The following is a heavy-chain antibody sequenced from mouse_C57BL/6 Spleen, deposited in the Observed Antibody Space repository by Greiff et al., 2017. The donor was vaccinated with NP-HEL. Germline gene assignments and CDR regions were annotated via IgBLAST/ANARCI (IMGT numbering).Heavy chain of an antibody. CDR2: ISDGGSYT. D-gene: IGHD1-1*01. V-gene: IGHV5-4*03. Sequence: EVKLMESGGGLVKPGGSLKLSCAASGFTFSSYAMSWVRQTPEKRLEWVATISDGGSYTYYPDNVKGRFTISRDNAKNNLYLQMSHLKSEDTAMYYCARFYYYGSSYYAMDYWGQGTSVTVSS. J-gene: IGHJ4*01. CDR1: GFTFSSYA. CDR3: ARFYYYGSSYYAMDY.